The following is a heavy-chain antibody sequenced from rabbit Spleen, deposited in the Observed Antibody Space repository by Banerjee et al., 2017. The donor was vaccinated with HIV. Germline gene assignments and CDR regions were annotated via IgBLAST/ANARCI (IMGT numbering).Heavy chain of an antibody. CDR2: IAADDSGYT. J-gene: IGHJ3*01. Sequence: QSLEESGGDLVKPGASLTLTCKASGFDFSSGYDMCWVRQAPGRGLEWIACIAADDSGYTYYASWAKGRFTISKTSSTTVTLQVTSLTAADTATYFCARDLTGVIGWNFGWWGQGTLVTVS. D-gene: IGHD4-1*01. V-gene: IGHV1S40*01. CDR1: GFDFSSGYD. CDR3: ARDLTGVIGWNFGW.